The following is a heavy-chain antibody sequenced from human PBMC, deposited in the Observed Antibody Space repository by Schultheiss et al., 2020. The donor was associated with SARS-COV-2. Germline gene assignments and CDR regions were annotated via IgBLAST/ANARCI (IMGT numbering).Heavy chain of an antibody. CDR3: ARGGSSGWFLYFDY. CDR2: ISGSGGST. D-gene: IGHD6-19*01. J-gene: IGHJ4*02. Sequence: ETLSLTCAVYGGSFSGYYWSWIRQPPGKGLEWVSAISGSGGSTYYADSVKGRFTISRDNSKNTLYLQMNSLRAEDTAVYYCARGGSSGWFLYFDYWGQGTLVTAPQ. V-gene: IGHV3-23*01. CDR1: GGSFSGYY.